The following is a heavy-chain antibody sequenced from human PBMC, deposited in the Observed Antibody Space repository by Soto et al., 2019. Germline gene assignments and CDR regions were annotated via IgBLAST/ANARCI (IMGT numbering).Heavy chain of an antibody. D-gene: IGHD3-3*01. CDR2: IKQDGSEK. Sequence: GGSLRLSCAGSGFTFRSYWMSWVRQAPGKGLEWVASIKQDGSEKNYVDSVKGRFTISRDNSKDSLYLQMNSLRAEDTAVYYCARVYDELRSMYCDYWGQGTLVTVSS. V-gene: IGHV3-7*05. CDR3: ARVYDELRSMYCDY. J-gene: IGHJ4*02. CDR1: GFTFRSYW.